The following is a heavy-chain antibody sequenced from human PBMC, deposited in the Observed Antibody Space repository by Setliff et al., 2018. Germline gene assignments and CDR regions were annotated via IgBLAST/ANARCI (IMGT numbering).Heavy chain of an antibody. V-gene: IGHV4-34*01. Sequence: PSETLSLTCNVYGESFDTYYWSWIRQPPGKGLEWFGEINQSGSGDYNPSFKGRVTISVDTSKKQFSLTLSSVTAADTALYYCRQAVVGRDVFDIWGQGTMVTVS. CDR2: INQSGSG. CDR1: GESFDTYY. D-gene: IGHD1-1*01. J-gene: IGHJ3*02. CDR3: RQAVVGRDVFDI.